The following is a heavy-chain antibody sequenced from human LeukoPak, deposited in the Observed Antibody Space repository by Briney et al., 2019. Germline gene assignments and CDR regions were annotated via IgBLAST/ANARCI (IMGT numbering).Heavy chain of an antibody. J-gene: IGHJ4*02. CDR2: ISAYNGNT. V-gene: IGHV1-18*01. Sequence: ASVKVSCKASGYTFTSYGISWVRQAPGQGLEWMGWISAYNGNTNYAQKLQGRVTMTTDTSTSTAYMELRSLRSDDTAVYYCARVDGYSSSWYYSDYWGQGTLVTVSS. CDR1: GYTFTSYG. D-gene: IGHD6-13*01. CDR3: ARVDGYSSSWYYSDY.